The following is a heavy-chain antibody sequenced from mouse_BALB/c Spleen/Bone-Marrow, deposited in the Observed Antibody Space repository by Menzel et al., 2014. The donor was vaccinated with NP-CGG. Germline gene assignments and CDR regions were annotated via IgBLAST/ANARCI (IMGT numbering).Heavy chain of an antibody. Sequence: QVQLQQPGAKLVKPGASVKLSCKASGYTFTSYWMHWVKQRPGQGLEWIGEINPSNGRADYNEKFRSKATLTVDRSSSTAYMQLSILTSEDSAVYYCARAGGYDGFAYWGQGTLVTVSA. V-gene: IGHV1S81*02. J-gene: IGHJ3*01. CDR1: GYTFTSYW. CDR3: ARAGGYDGFAY. D-gene: IGHD2-2*01. CDR2: INPSNGRA.